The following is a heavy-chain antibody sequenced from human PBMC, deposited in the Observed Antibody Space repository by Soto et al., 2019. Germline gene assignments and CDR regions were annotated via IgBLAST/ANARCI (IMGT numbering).Heavy chain of an antibody. J-gene: IGHJ4*02. Sequence: VKVSCKPSGYSFSAHYIFWVRQAPGQGLEWMGWMHPSSGGTNFALEFEGRVTLTRDTSLSTAYMELSGLKSDDTAVYYCAREATTGYLDYWGQGTLVTVSS. CDR3: AREATTGYLDY. D-gene: IGHD4-4*01. CDR1: GYSFSAHY. CDR2: MHPSSGGT. V-gene: IGHV1-2*02.